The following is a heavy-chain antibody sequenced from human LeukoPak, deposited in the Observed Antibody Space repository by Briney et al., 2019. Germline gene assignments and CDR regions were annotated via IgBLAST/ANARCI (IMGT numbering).Heavy chain of an antibody. J-gene: IGHJ4*02. V-gene: IGHV3-23*01. CDR1: GFSFSTYA. CDR3: AKEGEIVPAADIDY. CDR2: ISGSDPGT. D-gene: IGHD2-2*01. Sequence: PGGSLRLSCAASGFSFSTYAMSWVRQIPGKGLEWVSAISGSDPGTYYADSVKGRFTISRDNSKNTLYLQMNSLRAEDTAVYYCAKEGEIVPAADIDYWGQGTLVTVSS.